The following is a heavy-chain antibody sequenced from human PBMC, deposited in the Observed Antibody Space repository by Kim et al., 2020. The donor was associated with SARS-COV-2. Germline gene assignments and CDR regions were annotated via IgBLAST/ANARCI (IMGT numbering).Heavy chain of an antibody. V-gene: IGHV3-43*02. CDR1: GFTFDDYA. CDR3: AKDIYSAARGTAGDY. J-gene: IGHJ4*02. Sequence: GGSLRLSCAASGFTFDDYAMHWVRQAPGKGLEWVSLISGDGGSTYYADSVKGRFTISRDNSKNSLYLQMNSLRTEDTALYYCAKDIYSAARGTAGDYWGQGTLVTVSS. D-gene: IGHD6-6*01. CDR2: ISGDGGST.